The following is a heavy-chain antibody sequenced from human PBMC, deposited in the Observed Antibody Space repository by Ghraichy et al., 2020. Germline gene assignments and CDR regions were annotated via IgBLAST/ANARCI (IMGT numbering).Heavy chain of an antibody. CDR2: IYYSGST. CDR1: GGSISSYY. J-gene: IGHJ4*02. V-gene: IGHV4-59*08. D-gene: IGHD6-13*01. Sequence: SETLSLTCTVSGGSISSYYWSWIRQPPGKGLEWIGYIYYSGSTNYNPSLKSRVTISVDTSKNQFSLKLSSVTAADTAVYYCARHGLLYSNSWYFDYWGQGTLVTVSS. CDR3: ARHGLLYSNSWYFDY.